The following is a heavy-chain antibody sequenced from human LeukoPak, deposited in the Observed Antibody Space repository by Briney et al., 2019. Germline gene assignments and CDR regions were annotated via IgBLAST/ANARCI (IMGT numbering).Heavy chain of an antibody. V-gene: IGHV1-46*01. CDR3: ARDHSRFYYDSSGYFRGFDP. Sequence: ASVKVSCKASGYTFTSYYMHWVRQAPGQGLEWMGIINPSGGSTSYAQKFQGRVTMTRDMSTSTVYMELSSLRSEDTAVYYCARDHSRFYYDSSGYFRGFDPWGQGTLVTVSS. CDR2: INPSGGST. J-gene: IGHJ5*02. D-gene: IGHD3-22*01. CDR1: GYTFTSYY.